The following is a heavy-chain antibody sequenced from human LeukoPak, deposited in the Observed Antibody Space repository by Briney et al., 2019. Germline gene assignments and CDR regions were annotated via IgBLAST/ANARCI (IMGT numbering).Heavy chain of an antibody. D-gene: IGHD3-22*01. CDR3: ATTYYYDSSGYYSTYFQH. V-gene: IGHV1-24*01. Sequence: ASVKVSCTVSGYTLTELSMHWVRQAPGKGLEWMGGFDPEDGETIYAQKFQGRVTMTEDTSTDTAYMELSSLRSEDTAVYYCATTYYYDSSGYYSTYFQHWGQGTLVTVSS. CDR2: FDPEDGET. CDR1: GYTLTELS. J-gene: IGHJ1*01.